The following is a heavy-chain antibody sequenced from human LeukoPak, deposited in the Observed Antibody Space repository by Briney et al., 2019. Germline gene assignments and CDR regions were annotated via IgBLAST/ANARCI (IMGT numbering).Heavy chain of an antibody. J-gene: IGHJ4*02. CDR1: GFTFSSYG. CDR2: ISYDGRNK. CDR3: AKDQYYGSGSYYNTFDY. D-gene: IGHD3-10*01. V-gene: IGHV3-30*18. Sequence: GGSLRLSCAASGFTFSSYGMHWVRQAPGKGLEWVAVISYDGRNKYYADSVKGRFTISRDNSKNTLYLQMNSLRAEDTAVYYCAKDQYYGSGSYYNTFDYWGQGTLVIVSS.